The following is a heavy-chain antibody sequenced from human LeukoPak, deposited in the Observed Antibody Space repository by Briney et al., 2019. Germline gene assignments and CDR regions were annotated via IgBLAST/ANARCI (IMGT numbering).Heavy chain of an antibody. CDR1: GFTFSSYW. Sequence: GGSLRLSCAASGFTFSSYWMHWVRQAPGKGLVWVSRITGDGSGANYADSVKGRFTITRDNAKNTLYLQMNSLRAEDTAVYYCARFAVTTAGDYWGQGTLVTVSS. D-gene: IGHD1-1*01. V-gene: IGHV3-74*01. CDR3: ARFAVTTAGDY. CDR2: ITGDGSGA. J-gene: IGHJ4*02.